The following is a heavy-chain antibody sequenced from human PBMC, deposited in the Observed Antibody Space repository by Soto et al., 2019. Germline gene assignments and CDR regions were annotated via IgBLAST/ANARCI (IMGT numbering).Heavy chain of an antibody. V-gene: IGHV1-18*01. CDR3: ARASQQLARNQSWCDP. J-gene: IGHJ5*02. CDR1: GYTFTSYG. Sequence: QVQLVQSGAEVKKPGASVKVSCKASGYTFTSYGISWVRQAPGQGLEWMGWISAYNGNTNYAQKLQGRVTMTTDTCASKEDMGLRGPGSDGTAVYYCARASQQLARNQSWCDPWGRGTLVTVSS. D-gene: IGHD6-13*01. CDR2: ISAYNGNT.